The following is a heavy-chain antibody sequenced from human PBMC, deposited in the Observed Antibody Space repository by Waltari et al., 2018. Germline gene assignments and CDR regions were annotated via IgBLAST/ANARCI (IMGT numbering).Heavy chain of an antibody. CDR3: VTGLTTVTAKDYFDH. D-gene: IGHD4-17*01. V-gene: IGHV3-7*01. CDR2: IKQDGSEK. Sequence: EVQLVESGGGSVQRGGSLRLSCAAAGVTFSNYWMNWVRQAPGKGLEWVANIKQDGSEKNYVDSVEGRFSISRDNAQNSLYLQMNSLRAEDTAIYYCVTGLTTVTAKDYFDHWGQGALVTVSS. CDR1: GVTFSNYW. J-gene: IGHJ4*02.